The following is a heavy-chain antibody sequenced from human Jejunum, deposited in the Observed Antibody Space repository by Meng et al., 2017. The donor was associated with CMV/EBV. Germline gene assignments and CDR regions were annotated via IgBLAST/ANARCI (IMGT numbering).Heavy chain of an antibody. CDR3: ARVEAIAASNGGGYYYYYGMDV. D-gene: IGHD6-6*01. Sequence: SMNWVRQAPGKGLAWVSSISSSSSYIYYADSVKGRFTISRDNAKNSLYLQMNSLRAEDTAVYYCARVEAIAASNGGGYYYYYGMDVWGQGTTVTVSS. V-gene: IGHV3-21*01. CDR1: S. J-gene: IGHJ6*02. CDR2: ISSSSSYI.